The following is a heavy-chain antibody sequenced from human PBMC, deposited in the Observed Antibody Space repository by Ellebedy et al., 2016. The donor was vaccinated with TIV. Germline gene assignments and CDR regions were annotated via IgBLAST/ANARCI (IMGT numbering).Heavy chain of an antibody. CDR3: ATVVYGSGSYYNRANWFDP. CDR2: FDPEDGET. D-gene: IGHD3-10*01. J-gene: IGHJ5*02. CDR1: GYTLTELS. Sequence: AASVKVSCKVSGYTLTELSMHWVRQAPGKGLEWMGGFDPEDGETIYAQKFQGRVTMTEDTSTDTAYMELSSLRSEDTAVYYCATVVYGSGSYYNRANWFDPWGQGTLVTVSS. V-gene: IGHV1-24*01.